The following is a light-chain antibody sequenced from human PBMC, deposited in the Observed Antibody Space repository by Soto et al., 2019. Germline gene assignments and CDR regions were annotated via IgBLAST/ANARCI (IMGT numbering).Light chain of an antibody. CDR1: SSDVGGSDH. Sequence: QSALTQPASVSGSPGQSITVSCTGTSSDVGGSDHVNWYQQHPGKAPQLMIFDVSNRPSGVSTRFSGSKSGNAASLTISGLQAEDEADYYCNSYTSSSTYVFGTGTKLTVL. V-gene: IGLV2-14*03. CDR3: NSYTSSSTYV. CDR2: DVS. J-gene: IGLJ1*01.